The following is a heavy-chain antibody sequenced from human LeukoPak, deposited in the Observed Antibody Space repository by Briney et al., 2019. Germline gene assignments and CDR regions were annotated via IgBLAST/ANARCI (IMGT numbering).Heavy chain of an antibody. CDR1: GGSFSGYY. CDR3: ASGSEIWFDP. Sequence: SETLSLTCAVYGGSFSGYYWSWIRQPPGKGLEWIGEINHSGSTNYNPSLKSRVTISVDTSKNQFSLRLSSVTAADTAVYYCASGSEIWFDPWGQGTLVTVSS. J-gene: IGHJ5*02. D-gene: IGHD6-19*01. CDR2: INHSGST. V-gene: IGHV4-34*01.